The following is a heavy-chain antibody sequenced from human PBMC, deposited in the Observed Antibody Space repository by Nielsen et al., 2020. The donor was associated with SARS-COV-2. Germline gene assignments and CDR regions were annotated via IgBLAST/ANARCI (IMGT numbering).Heavy chain of an antibody. J-gene: IGHJ4*02. CDR3: ARDRLTD. V-gene: IGHV3-48*03. CDR1: GFSFSSYE. CDR2: ISSGGRTT. Sequence: GESLKISCAASGFSFSSYEMNWVRQAPGTGLEWISYISSGGRTTYYADSVKGRFTISRDNAKNSLYLQMNSLREEDTAVYYCARDRLTDWGQGTLVTVSS.